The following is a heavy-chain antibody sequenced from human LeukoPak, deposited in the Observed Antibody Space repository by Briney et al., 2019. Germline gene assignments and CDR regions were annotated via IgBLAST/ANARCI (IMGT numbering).Heavy chain of an antibody. CDR2: IIGSGGST. J-gene: IGHJ4*02. CDR1: GFTFSSYA. D-gene: IGHD2-15*01. Sequence: GGSLRLSCAAPGFTFSSYAMSGVRKAPGKGLEWVSAIIGSGGSTYYADSVKGGFTISRDNSKNTLYLQMNSLRAEDTAVYYCAKDEGLLGYCSGGSCYFDYWGQGTLVTVSS. CDR3: AKDEGLLGYCSGGSCYFDY. V-gene: IGHV3-23*01.